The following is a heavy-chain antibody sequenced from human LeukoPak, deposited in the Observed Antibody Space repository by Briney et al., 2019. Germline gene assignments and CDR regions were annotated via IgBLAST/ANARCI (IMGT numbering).Heavy chain of an antibody. V-gene: IGHV4-34*12. CDR2: IIDTGST. D-gene: IGHD3-3*01. CDR1: GFTFSNYG. Sequence: GSLRLSCAASGFTFSNYGMHWVRQPPGKGLEWIGEIIDTGSTKYNSSLKSRVTISVDTSKNEFSLNLTSVTAADTAIYYCARGLASGYPPIPFDYWGQGTLVTVSS. CDR3: ARGLASGYPPIPFDY. J-gene: IGHJ4*02.